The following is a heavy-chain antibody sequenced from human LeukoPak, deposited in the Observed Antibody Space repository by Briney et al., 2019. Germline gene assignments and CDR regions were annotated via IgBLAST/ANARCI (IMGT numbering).Heavy chain of an antibody. CDR3: HREEMATIKGGYFDY. CDR2: IYTSGST. V-gene: IGHV4-4*07. D-gene: IGHD5-24*01. J-gene: IGHJ4*02. Sequence: SETLSLTCTVSGGSISSYSWSWVRPPAGKGLEWVGRIYTSGSTNYNPSLKSRVTMSVDTSKNQFSLKLSSVTAAAAYVYYCHREEMATIKGGYFDYWGQGTLVTVSS. CDR1: GGSISSYS.